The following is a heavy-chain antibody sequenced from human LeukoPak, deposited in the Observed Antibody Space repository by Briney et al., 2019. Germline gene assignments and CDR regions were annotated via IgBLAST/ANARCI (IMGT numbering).Heavy chain of an antibody. D-gene: IGHD5-18*01. Sequence: GGSLRLSCEASTFTFIPGWMSWVRQAPGKGLEWVAMMKRDGNEKLYVDSVRGRFTISRDNAKNSLYLQMDSLRDEDSALYYCASLDSAHPSGVHWGQGTLVTVSS. CDR1: TFTFIPGW. CDR3: ASLDSAHPSGVH. CDR2: MKRDGNEK. V-gene: IGHV3-7*01. J-gene: IGHJ4*02.